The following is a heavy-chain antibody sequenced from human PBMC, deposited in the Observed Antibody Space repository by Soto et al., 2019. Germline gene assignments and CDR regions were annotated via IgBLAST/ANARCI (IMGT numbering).Heavy chain of an antibody. CDR3: ARADSSGYKGSGAFDI. CDR2: IYYSGST. V-gene: IGHV4-31*03. Sequence: QVQLQESGPGLVKPSQTLSLTCTVSGGSISSGGYYWSWIRQHPGKGLEWIGYIYYSGSTYYNPSLNRRFTLSVDPSKPLFSQKLSSVTAEDTAVYYCARADSSGYKGSGAFDIWGHGTMVTVSS. D-gene: IGHD3-22*01. J-gene: IGHJ3*02. CDR1: GGSISSGGYY.